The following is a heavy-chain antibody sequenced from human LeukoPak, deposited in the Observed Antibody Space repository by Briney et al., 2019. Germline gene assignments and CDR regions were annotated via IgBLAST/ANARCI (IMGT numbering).Heavy chain of an antibody. CDR1: GGSISSSSYY. CDR2: IYTSGST. Sequence: PSETLSLTCTVSGGSISSSSYYWSWIRQPAGKGLEWIGRIYTSGSTNYNPSLKSRVTISVDTSKNQFSLKLSSVTAADTAVYYCARDSRHKGYFFDYWGQGTLVTVSS. CDR3: ARDSRHKGYFFDY. V-gene: IGHV4-61*02. J-gene: IGHJ4*02. D-gene: IGHD6-13*01.